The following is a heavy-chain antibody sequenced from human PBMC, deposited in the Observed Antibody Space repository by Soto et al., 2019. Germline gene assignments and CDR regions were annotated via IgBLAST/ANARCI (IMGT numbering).Heavy chain of an antibody. CDR1: GGSISSYY. D-gene: IGHD3-16*02. CDR3: LRVVRVWGSYPKRGYYYMDV. Sequence: SETLSLTCTVSGGSISSYYWSWIRQPPGKGLEWIGYIYYSGSTNYNPSLKSRVTISVDTSKNQFSLKLSSVTAADTAVYYCLRVVRVWGSYPKRGYYYMDVWGKGTTVTVSS. J-gene: IGHJ6*03. CDR2: IYYSGST. V-gene: IGHV4-59*08.